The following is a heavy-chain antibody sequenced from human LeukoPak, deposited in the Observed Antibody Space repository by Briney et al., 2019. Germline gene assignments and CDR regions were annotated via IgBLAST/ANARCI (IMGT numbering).Heavy chain of an antibody. Sequence: SETLSLTCAVYGGSFSDSYWSWIRQPPGEGLEWIGEINHDGTTNYNPSLKSRVTILVDTTKNQFSLNLSSVTAADTAVYYCARGSNSVAYWGQGTLVTVSP. D-gene: IGHD4-23*01. J-gene: IGHJ4*02. CDR3: ARGSNSVAY. CDR1: GGSFSDSY. CDR2: INHDGTT. V-gene: IGHV4-34*01.